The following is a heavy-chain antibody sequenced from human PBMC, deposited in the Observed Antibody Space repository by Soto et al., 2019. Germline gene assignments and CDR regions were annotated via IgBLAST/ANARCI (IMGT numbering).Heavy chain of an antibody. CDR3: AALPDYGDYGDFDY. CDR2: IVVGSGNT. CDR1: GFTFTSSA. D-gene: IGHD4-17*01. V-gene: IGHV1-58*01. J-gene: IGHJ4*02. Sequence: QMQLVQSGPEVKKPGTSVKVSCKASGFTFTSSAVQWVRQARGQRLEWIGWIVVGSGNTNYAQKFQERVTITRDMSTSTAYMELSSLRSEDTAVYYCAALPDYGDYGDFDYWGQGTLVTVSS.